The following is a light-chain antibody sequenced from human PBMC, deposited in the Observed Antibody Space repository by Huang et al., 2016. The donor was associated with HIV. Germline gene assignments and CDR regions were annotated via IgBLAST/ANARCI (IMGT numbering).Light chain of an antibody. CDR1: QSVSSN. CDR2: GAS. CDR3: QQNDNWPWT. V-gene: IGKV3-15*01. J-gene: IGKJ1*01. Sequence: EIVMTQSPATLSVSPGERATRSCRASQSVSSNLACDQQKPGHDPRLLIYGASTWATAIPSRCSGSVSGTEFTLTISSLQSEDFAVYYCQQNDNWPWTFGQGTKVEIK.